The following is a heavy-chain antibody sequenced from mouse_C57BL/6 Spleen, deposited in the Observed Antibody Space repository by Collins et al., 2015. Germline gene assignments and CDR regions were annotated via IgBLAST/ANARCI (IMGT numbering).Heavy chain of an antibody. CDR2: ILPGSGST. CDR3: ARIGYYGSRFDY. Sequence: QVQLQQSGAELMKPGASVKLSCKVTGYTFTDSWIDWVAQRPGHGLEWIGEILPGSGSTNYNEKFKGKATFTADSSSNTAYMQLSSLTTEDSAIYYCARIGYYGSRFDYWGQGTTLTVSS. J-gene: IGHJ2*01. CDR1: GYTFTDSW. V-gene: IGHV1-9*01. D-gene: IGHD1-1*01.